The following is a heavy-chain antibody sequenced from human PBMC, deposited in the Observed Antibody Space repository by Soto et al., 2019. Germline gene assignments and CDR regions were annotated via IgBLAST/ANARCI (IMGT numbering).Heavy chain of an antibody. CDR3: ARDSWGIQH. V-gene: IGHV3-74*01. J-gene: IGHJ4*01. Sequence: PGESLRLSCAASVFTFSSYWMHLVRQSPGKGLVWVSHIANDGSSTTYADSVKGRYTISRDKANNTLYLQMNSLRAEYTAVYYCARDSWGIQHWGQGTMVTVSS. CDR1: VFTFSSYW. D-gene: IGHD6-13*01. CDR2: IANDGSST.